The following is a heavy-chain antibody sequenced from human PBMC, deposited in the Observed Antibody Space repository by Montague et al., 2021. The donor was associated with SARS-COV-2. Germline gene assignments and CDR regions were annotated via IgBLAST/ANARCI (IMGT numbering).Heavy chain of an antibody. V-gene: IGHV4-38-2*01. CDR1: GFSISSGFY. Sequence: SETLSLTCSVSGFSISSGFYWAWIRQSPGKGPVWIGTVYHSGYTHYNPXXKCRVTVSIDTSKNQFSLTVTSVTAADTAVYFCARRGYTGSDYFDYWGQGTLVTVSS. D-gene: IGHD5-12*01. CDR3: ARRGYTGSDYFDY. J-gene: IGHJ4*02. CDR2: VYHSGYT.